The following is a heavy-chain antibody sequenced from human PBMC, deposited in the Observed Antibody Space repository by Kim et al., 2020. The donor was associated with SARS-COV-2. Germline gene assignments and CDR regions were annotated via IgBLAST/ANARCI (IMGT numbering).Heavy chain of an antibody. CDR1: GFTFNSAW. CDR3: FMGRSY. Sequence: GGSLRLSCAASGFTFNSAWMTWVRQAPGKGLEWVGRIRSKTDGGTTDYAAPVKGRFTISRDDSESTLYLQMNSLKIEDTAVYYCFMGRSYWGQGTLVTVSS. CDR2: IRSKTDGGTT. V-gene: IGHV3-15*01. J-gene: IGHJ4*02. D-gene: IGHD3-10*01.